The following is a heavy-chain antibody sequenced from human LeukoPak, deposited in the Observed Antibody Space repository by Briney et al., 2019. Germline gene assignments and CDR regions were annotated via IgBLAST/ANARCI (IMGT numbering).Heavy chain of an antibody. Sequence: PGGSLRLSCAASGFTFSSYSMNWVRQAPGKGLEWVSSISSSSSYIYYADSVKGRFTISRDNAKNSLYLQMNSLRAEDTAVYYCASGSGSYSAFDIWGQGTMVTVSS. CDR2: ISSSSSYI. CDR1: GFTFSSYS. V-gene: IGHV3-21*01. D-gene: IGHD1-26*01. J-gene: IGHJ3*02. CDR3: ASGSGSYSAFDI.